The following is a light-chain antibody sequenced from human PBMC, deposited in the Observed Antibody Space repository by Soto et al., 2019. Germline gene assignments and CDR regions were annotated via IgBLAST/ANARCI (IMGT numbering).Light chain of an antibody. V-gene: IGKV3-15*01. CDR3: QQYKNWPPWT. Sequence: EIVMTQSPATLSVSPGEGATLSCRASQSVGRNLAWYQQKPGQAPRLLIYGASTRDTGIPVRFSGSGSGTEFTLTISSLQSEDFAVYYCQQYKNWPPWTFGQGTKLE. CDR1: QSVGRN. J-gene: IGKJ1*01. CDR2: GAS.